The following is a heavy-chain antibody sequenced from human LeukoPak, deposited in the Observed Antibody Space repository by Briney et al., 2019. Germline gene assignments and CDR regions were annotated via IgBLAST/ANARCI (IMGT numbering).Heavy chain of an antibody. CDR1: GFTFSNYA. V-gene: IGHV3-30*18. J-gene: IGHJ4*02. D-gene: IGHD2-21*01. CDR2: ISYDGNNK. Sequence: GGSLRLSCAAYGFTFSNYAMHWVRQAPGKGLEWVAAISYDGNNKYYADSVKGRFTISRDNSKNTLYLQMNSLRAEDTAVYYCAKLLGDLGYWGQGTLVTVSS. CDR3: AKLLGDLGY.